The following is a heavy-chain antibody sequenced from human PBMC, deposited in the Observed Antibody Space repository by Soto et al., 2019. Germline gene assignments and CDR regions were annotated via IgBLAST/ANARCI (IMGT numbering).Heavy chain of an antibody. V-gene: IGHV4-39*01. CDR2: IYYSGST. CDR1: GGNISSSSYY. Sequence: SETLSLTCTVSGGNISSSSYYWGWIRQPPGKGLEWIGSIYYSGSTYYNPSLKSRVTISVDTSKNQFSLKLSSVTAADTAVYYCARHASAMGFQSPGMIDYWGQGTLVTVSS. J-gene: IGHJ4*02. D-gene: IGHD5-18*01. CDR3: ARHASAMGFQSPGMIDY.